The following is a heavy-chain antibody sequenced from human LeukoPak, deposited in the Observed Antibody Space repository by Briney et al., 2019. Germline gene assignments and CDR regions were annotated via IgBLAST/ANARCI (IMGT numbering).Heavy chain of an antibody. CDR2: IYYSGST. V-gene: IGHV4-59*01. CDR3: ARGRFGESVYWFDP. D-gene: IGHD3-10*01. Sequence: PSETLSLTWTVSGGSISSYYWSWIRQPPGKGLEWIGYIYYSGSTNYNPSLKSRVTISVDTSKNQFSLKLSSVTAADTAVYYCARGRFGESVYWFDPWGQGTLVTVSS. J-gene: IGHJ5*02. CDR1: GGSISSYY.